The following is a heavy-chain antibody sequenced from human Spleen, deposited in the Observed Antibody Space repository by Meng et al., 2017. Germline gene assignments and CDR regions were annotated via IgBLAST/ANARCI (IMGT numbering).Heavy chain of an antibody. CDR3: ARHGLRITMVRGVIPPDY. CDR1: GYSFTSYW. D-gene: IGHD3-10*01. J-gene: IGHJ4*02. CDR2: IYPGDSDT. Sequence: GGSLRLSCKGSGYSFTSYWIGWVRQMPGKGLEWMGIIYPGDSDTRYSPSFQGQVTISADKSISTAYLQWSSLKASDTAMYYCARHGLRITMVRGVIPPDYWGQGTLVTVSS. V-gene: IGHV5-51*01.